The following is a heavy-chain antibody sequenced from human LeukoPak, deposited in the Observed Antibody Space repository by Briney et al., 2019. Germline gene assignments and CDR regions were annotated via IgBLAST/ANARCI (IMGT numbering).Heavy chain of an antibody. D-gene: IGHD6-19*01. CDR1: GYTFTGYY. CDR3: ARDRQWLVTE. CDR2: ISYDGSNK. J-gene: IGHJ4*02. V-gene: IGHV3-30-3*01. Sequence: SCKASGYTFTGYYMHWVRQAPGKGLEWVAVISYDGSNKYYADSVKGRFTISRDNSKNTLYLQMNSLRAEDTAVYYCARDRQWLVTEWGQGTLVTVSS.